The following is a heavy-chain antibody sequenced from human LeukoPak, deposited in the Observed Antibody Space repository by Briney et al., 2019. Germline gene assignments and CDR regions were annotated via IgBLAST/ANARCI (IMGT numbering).Heavy chain of an antibody. V-gene: IGHV1-58*01. J-gene: IGHJ4*02. D-gene: IGHD3-22*01. CDR3: AAGNYYDSSGYYY. Sequence: ASVKVSCKASGFTFTSSAVQWVRQARGQRLEWIGWIVVGSGNTNYAQKFQERVTITRDMPTSTAYMELSGLRSEDTAVYYCAAGNYYDSSGYYYWGQGTLVTVPS. CDR2: IVVGSGNT. CDR1: GFTFTSSA.